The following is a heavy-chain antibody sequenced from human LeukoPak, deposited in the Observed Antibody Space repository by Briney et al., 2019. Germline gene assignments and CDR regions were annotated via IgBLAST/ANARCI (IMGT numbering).Heavy chain of an antibody. Sequence: GRSLRLSCAASGFSFRTYGVHWVRQAPGKGLEWVAVTWSGGRSKYYGDSVQGRFSISRDYSDMTIYLRMNSLRAEDTAVYYCARDRDYGDYEGSYYGMDVWGQGTTVTVSS. CDR3: ARDRDYGDYEGSYYGMDV. CDR1: GFSFRTYG. CDR2: TWSGGRSK. V-gene: IGHV3-33*01. J-gene: IGHJ6*02. D-gene: IGHD4-17*01.